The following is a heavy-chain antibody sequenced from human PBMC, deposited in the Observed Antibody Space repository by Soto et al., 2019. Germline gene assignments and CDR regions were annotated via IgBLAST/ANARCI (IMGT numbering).Heavy chain of an antibody. CDR3: ARGHEYGGNSDAFDI. Sequence: QVHLVQSGPEVKKPGSSVKVSCKASGGTFSTSAINWVRQAPGQGLAWMGGIIPIFGTADSAPHFQGRVRFTADESTRTAYMELSSLTSEDTAMYYCARGHEYGGNSDAFDIWGQGTRVSVSS. J-gene: IGHJ3*02. D-gene: IGHD4-17*01. CDR1: GGTFSTSA. V-gene: IGHV1-69*13. CDR2: IIPIFGTA.